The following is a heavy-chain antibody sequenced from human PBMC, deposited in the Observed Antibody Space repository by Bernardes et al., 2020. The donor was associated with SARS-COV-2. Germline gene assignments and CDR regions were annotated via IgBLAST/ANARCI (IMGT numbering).Heavy chain of an antibody. V-gene: IGHV3-21*01. CDR1: GFAFHTNT. J-gene: IGHJ4*02. D-gene: IGHD6-19*01. CDR3: ARIEEVTGRDN. CDR2: FSSSASYF. Sequence: GGSLSPSCTAYGFAFHTNTLTRVRQAPAKGLEWVSSFSSSASYFYHADLLNGRFTISRDNTKNSLYLQMNSLRAEDTAGNYCARIEEVTGRDNWGQGTRVTVSS.